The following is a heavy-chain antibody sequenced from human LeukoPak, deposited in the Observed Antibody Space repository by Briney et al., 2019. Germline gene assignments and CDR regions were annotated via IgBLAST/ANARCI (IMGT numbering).Heavy chain of an antibody. J-gene: IGHJ2*01. Sequence: PGGSLRLSCAASGFTFSAYWMSWVRQAPGKGLEWVANIKPDGSEKYYVDSVKGRFTISRDNAKNSLYLQMNSLRAEDTAVYYCARADRYDKNGHRSLYWYFDLWGRGTLVTVSS. D-gene: IGHD3-22*01. CDR3: ARADRYDKNGHRSLYWYFDL. CDR2: IKPDGSEK. CDR1: GFTFSAYW. V-gene: IGHV3-7*04.